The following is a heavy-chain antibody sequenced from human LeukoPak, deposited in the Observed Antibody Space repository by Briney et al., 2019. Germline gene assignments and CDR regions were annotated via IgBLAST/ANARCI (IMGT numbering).Heavy chain of an antibody. CDR1: GFTLSTYA. V-gene: IGHV3-23*01. J-gene: IGHJ4*02. CDR2: ISGGGATT. D-gene: IGHD3-16*01. Sequence: PGDSLRLSCSTSGFTLSTYAINGLRLSPGKGLEWVSFISGGGATTYYADSVKGLFTISRDNSKNTLFLVGNSLRYGDTAVLYFAPTRDDTYFNMIFDHWGQGTLVTVSS. CDR3: APTRDDTYFNMIFDH.